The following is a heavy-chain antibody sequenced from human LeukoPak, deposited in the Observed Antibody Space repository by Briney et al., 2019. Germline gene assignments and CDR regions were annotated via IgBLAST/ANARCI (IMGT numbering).Heavy chain of an antibody. D-gene: IGHD4-17*01. Sequence: ASVKVSCKASGYSFTSNGITWVRQARGQGLEWMGWISGYNGDTVYAQMFQDRVTMTTDTSTSTAYMELRSLRSDDTAVYYCARESDYGRNYYYYMDVWGKGTTVTVSS. V-gene: IGHV1-18*04. CDR2: ISGYNGDT. J-gene: IGHJ6*03. CDR3: ARESDYGRNYYYYMDV. CDR1: GYSFTSNG.